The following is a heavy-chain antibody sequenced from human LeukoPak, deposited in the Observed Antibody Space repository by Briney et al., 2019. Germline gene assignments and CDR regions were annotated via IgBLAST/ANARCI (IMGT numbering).Heavy chain of an antibody. CDR3: ARDNYYDSSGYHQLWFDP. J-gene: IGHJ5*02. V-gene: IGHV4-59*01. CDR1: GGSISSYY. D-gene: IGHD3-22*01. CDR2: IYYSGST. Sequence: SETLSLTCTASGGSISSYYWSWIRQPPGKGLEWIGYIYYSGSTNYNPSLKSRVTISVDTSKNQFSLKLSSVTAADTAVYYCARDNYYDSSGYHQLWFDPWGQGTLVTVSS.